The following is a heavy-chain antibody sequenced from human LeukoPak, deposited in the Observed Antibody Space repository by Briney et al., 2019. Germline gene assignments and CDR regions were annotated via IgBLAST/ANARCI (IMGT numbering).Heavy chain of an antibody. CDR2: IYNSGNT. Sequence: SETLSLTCTVSGGSISSSSFYWGWIRQPPGKGLEWIGEIYNSGNTIYNPSLKSRATISVDTSKNQVSLNLISVTAADTAVYYCVRAYDYWGQGTLVTVSS. CDR3: VRAYDY. CDR1: GGSISSSSFY. J-gene: IGHJ4*02. V-gene: IGHV4-39*07.